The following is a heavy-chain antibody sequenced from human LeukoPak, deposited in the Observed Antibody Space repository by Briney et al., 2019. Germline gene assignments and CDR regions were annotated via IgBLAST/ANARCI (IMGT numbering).Heavy chain of an antibody. Sequence: SETLSLTCTVSGGSMNSYYWSWIRQPPGKGLEWIGYIYYSGSTNYNPSLKSRVTISVDTSKNQFSLKMNSVTAADTAVYYCLRHQLQLLVNDDAFDVWGQGTMVTVSS. CDR1: GGSMNSYY. J-gene: IGHJ3*01. V-gene: IGHV4-59*08. D-gene: IGHD1-1*01. CDR2: IYYSGST. CDR3: LRHQLQLLVNDDAFDV.